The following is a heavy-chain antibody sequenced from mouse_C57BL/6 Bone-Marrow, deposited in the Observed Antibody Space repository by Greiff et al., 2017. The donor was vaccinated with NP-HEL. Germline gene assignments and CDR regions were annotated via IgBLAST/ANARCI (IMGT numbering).Heavy chain of an antibody. CDR1: GFTFSSYA. CDR2: ISDGGSYT. V-gene: IGHV5-4*01. J-gene: IGHJ1*03. Sequence: EVHLVESGGGLVKPGGSLKLSCAASGFTFSSYAMSWVRQTPEKRLEWVATISDGGSYTYYPDNVKGRFTISRDNAKNNLYLQMSHLKSEDTAMYYCARDGELPHWYFDVWGTGTTVTVSS. D-gene: IGHD1-3*01. CDR3: ARDGELPHWYFDV.